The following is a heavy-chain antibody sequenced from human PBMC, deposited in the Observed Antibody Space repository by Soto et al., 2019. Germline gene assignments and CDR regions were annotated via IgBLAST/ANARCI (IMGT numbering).Heavy chain of an antibody. Sequence: QVQLQESGPGLVQPSGTLSLTCAVSGDSINNSHWCGWVRQTPGKGLEGIGATYHSGTTNYNPSLKNRVTISIDKSKNQFSLKMNSVTAADTAVYYCAREVNSSPARGPNWFDPWGQGTLVTVSS. D-gene: IGHD6-13*01. CDR3: AREVNSSPARGPNWFDP. CDR2: TYHSGTT. CDR1: GDSINNSHW. J-gene: IGHJ5*02. V-gene: IGHV4-4*02.